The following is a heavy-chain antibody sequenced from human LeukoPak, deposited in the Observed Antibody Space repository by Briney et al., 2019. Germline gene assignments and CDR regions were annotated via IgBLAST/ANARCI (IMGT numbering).Heavy chain of an antibody. D-gene: IGHD2-15*01. CDR3: TREQDREAAATVIGDS. J-gene: IGHJ4*02. CDR2: ISRGTYI. V-gene: IGHV3-48*03. CDR1: GFTFSRFE. Sequence: PGGSLRLSCAASGFTFSRFEMNWVRQAPGKGLEWISHISRGTYIAYADSVKGRFSISRDNAKNSLYLQMNSLRAEDTAVYYCTREQDREAAATVIGDSWGQGTLVTVSS.